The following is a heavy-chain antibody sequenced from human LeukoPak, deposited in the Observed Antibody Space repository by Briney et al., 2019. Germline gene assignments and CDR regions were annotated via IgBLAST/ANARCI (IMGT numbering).Heavy chain of an antibody. Sequence: GGSLTLSCLATVCIYHHFAIHELRQAPGKGLEYVSVISGNGGSTYYADSVKGRFTISRDNSKNTVYLQMSSLRAEDTAVYYCVEDRGWAGDWLGSWCQGTLVTVSS. V-gene: IGHV3-64D*06. D-gene: IGHD3-22*01. CDR2: ISGNGGST. J-gene: IGHJ5*01. CDR3: VEDRGWAGDWLGS. CDR1: VCIYHHFA.